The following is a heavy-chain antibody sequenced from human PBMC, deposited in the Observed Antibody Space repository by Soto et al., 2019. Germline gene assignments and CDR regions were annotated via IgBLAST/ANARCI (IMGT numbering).Heavy chain of an antibody. Sequence: QVQLVQSGAEVKKPGASVKVSCKASGYSFTSFPIHWVRQAPGQGLECMGWINAANGYTRYSQKFQGRVTITRDTPATTAYMDLSSLTSGDTAVYYCARGGGLDDWGQGTLITVSS. CDR1: GYSFTSFP. V-gene: IGHV1-3*01. CDR3: ARGGGLDD. J-gene: IGHJ4*02. CDR2: INAANGYT. D-gene: IGHD3-10*01.